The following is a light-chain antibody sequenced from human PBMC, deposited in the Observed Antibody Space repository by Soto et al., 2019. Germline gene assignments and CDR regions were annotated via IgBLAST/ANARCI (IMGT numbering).Light chain of an antibody. CDR3: HQHEKWPPPIT. CDR1: HPLNNN. J-gene: IGKJ5*01. Sequence: IVVTHSPATLSVSPGDIATLSFRAFHPLNNNLVWYQHQPCQAPRLLIYGASTRATGISARFSGSGSGTESTLTLTSLQPEDFAVYSCHQHEKWPPPITFGQGTRLEIK. V-gene: IGKV3-15*01. CDR2: GAS.